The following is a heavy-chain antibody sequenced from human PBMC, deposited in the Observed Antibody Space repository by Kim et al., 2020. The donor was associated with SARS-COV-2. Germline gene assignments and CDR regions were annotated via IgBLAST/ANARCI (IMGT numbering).Heavy chain of an antibody. J-gene: IGHJ3*02. CDR3: ARLMGATGAGREAFDI. D-gene: IGHD1-26*01. Sequence: SLKSRVTISVDTSKNQFSLKLSSVTAADTAVYYCARLMGATGAGREAFDIWGQGTMVTVSS. V-gene: IGHV4-59*08.